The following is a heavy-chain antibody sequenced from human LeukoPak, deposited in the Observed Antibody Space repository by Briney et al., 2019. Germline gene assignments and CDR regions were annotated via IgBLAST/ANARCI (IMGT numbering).Heavy chain of an antibody. CDR2: IYYSGST. D-gene: IGHD3-3*01. CDR1: GGSISSYY. J-gene: IGHJ6*03. Sequence: PSETLSLTCTVSGGSISSYYWSWIRQPPGKGLEWIGYIYYSGSTNYNPSLKSRVTISVDTSKNQFSLKLSSVTPADTAVYYCARGSGRITIFGVGNYYYYYMDVWGKGTTVTVSS. CDR3: ARGSGRITIFGVGNYYYYYMDV. V-gene: IGHV4-59*01.